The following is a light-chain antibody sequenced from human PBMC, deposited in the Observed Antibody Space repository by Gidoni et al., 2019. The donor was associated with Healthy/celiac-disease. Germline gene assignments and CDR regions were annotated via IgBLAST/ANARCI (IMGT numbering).Light chain of an antibody. V-gene: IGKV3-11*01. CDR3: QQRSNWPYT. CDR2: DAS. J-gene: IGKJ2*01. Sequence: EIVLTQSPATLSLSPGERATLSCRASQSVSSYLAWYQQKPGQAPRRLIYDASNRATGIPARCSGSGAWTDFTLTISSLEPEDFSVYYCQQRSNWPYTFGQXTKLEIK. CDR1: QSVSSY.